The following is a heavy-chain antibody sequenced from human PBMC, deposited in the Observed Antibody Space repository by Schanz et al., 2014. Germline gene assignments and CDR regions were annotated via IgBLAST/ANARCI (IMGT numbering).Heavy chain of an antibody. J-gene: IGHJ3*02. V-gene: IGHV3-23*04. CDR3: AKGRFGELSAFDI. CDR2: ISGSGGST. CDR1: TFTFGSDW. Sequence: EVQLVESGGGLVQPGGSLRLSCAASTFTFGSDWMSWVRQAPGKGLEWVSAISGSGGSTYYADSVKGRFTISRDNSKNTLYLQMNSLRAEDTAVYYCAKGRFGELSAFDIWGQGTMVTVSS. D-gene: IGHD3-10*01.